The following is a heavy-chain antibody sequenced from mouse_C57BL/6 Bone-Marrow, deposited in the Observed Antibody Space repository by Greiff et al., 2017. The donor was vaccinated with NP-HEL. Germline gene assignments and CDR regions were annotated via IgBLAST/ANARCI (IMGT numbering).Heavy chain of an antibody. V-gene: IGHV1-64*01. J-gene: IGHJ3*01. CDR3: SKRRSYDYLFGY. Sequence: QVQLQQPGAELVKPGASVKLSCKASGYTFTSYWMHWVKQRPGQGLEWIGMIHPNSGSTNYNEKFKSKATLTVDKSSSTAYMQLSSLTSEDAAVYYCSKRRSYDYLFGYWGQGTLVTVSA. CDR2: IHPNSGST. CDR1: GYTFTSYW. D-gene: IGHD2-4*01.